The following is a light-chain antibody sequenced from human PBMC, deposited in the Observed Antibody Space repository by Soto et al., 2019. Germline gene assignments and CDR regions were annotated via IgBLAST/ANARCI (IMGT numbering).Light chain of an antibody. CDR2: SVS. J-gene: IGLJ1*01. CDR1: SSDVGAYNS. Sequence: QSALTQPASVSGSPGQSITISCTGTSSDVGAYNSVSWYQQHPDKAPKLIIYSVSYRSSGVSDRFSGSKSDNTASLTISGLHTEDEADYYCSSSTTASTITSPYLFGTGTKVTVL. V-gene: IGLV2-14*03. CDR3: SSSTTASTITSPYL.